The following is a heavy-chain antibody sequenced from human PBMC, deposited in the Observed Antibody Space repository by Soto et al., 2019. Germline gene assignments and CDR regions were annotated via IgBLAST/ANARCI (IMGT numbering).Heavy chain of an antibody. J-gene: IGHJ4*02. CDR1: GFTFSSYA. CDR3: ARVNDSSGYSPDY. V-gene: IGHV3-30-3*01. D-gene: IGHD3-22*01. Sequence: GGSLRLSCAASGFTFSSYAMHWVRQAPGKGLEWVAVISYDGSNKYYADSVKGRFTISRDNSKNTLYLQMNSLRAEDTAVYYYARVNDSSGYSPDYWGQGTLVTVSS. CDR2: ISYDGSNK.